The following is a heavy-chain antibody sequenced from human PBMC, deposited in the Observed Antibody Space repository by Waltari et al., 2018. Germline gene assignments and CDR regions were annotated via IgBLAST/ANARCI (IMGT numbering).Heavy chain of an antibody. CDR3: ARGGWRQGYFDY. J-gene: IGHJ4*02. D-gene: IGHD6-19*01. CDR2: INAGNGNT. CDR1: GYTFTSYA. Sequence: QVQLVQSGAEVKKPGASVKVSCKASGYTFTSYAMHWVRQAPGQRLEWMGWINAGNGNTKYSQKFQGRVTITRDTSASTAYMELSSLRSEDTAVYYCARGGWRQGYFDYWGQGTLVTVSS. V-gene: IGHV1-3*01.